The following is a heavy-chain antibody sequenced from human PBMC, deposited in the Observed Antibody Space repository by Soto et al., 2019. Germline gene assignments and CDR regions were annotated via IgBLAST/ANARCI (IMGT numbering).Heavy chain of an antibody. Sequence: QVQLVQSGADVKKPGASLKVSCKASGYTFTRNYIPWVRQAPGECLEWMGIINPAGGIPSYSQKLQGRFILTRDTSTNSVYMEMSSLRSENTAVYYCARDGVATGQRGDFDIWGHGTMVTISS. D-gene: IGHD3-9*01. V-gene: IGHV1-46*04. CDR3: ARDGVATGQRGDFDI. CDR1: GYTFTRNY. CDR2: INPAGGIP. J-gene: IGHJ3*02.